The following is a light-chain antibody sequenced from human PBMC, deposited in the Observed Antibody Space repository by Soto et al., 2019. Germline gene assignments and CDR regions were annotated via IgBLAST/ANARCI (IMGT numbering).Light chain of an antibody. CDR1: SSDVGAYDY. CDR2: EIN. Sequence: QSVLTQPPSASGSPGQSVTISCTGTSSDVGAYDYVSWYQQHPGKAPKLMIYEINKRPSGVPDRFSGSKSGNTASLTVSGLQPEDEADYYCSSFAGSNNFPYVFGTGTKATVL. J-gene: IGLJ1*01. V-gene: IGLV2-8*01. CDR3: SSFAGSNNFPYV.